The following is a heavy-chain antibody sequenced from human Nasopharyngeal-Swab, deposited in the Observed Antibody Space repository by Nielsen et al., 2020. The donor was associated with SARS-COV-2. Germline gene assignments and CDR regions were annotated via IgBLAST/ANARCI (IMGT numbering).Heavy chain of an antibody. J-gene: IGHJ4*02. CDR3: AREVVGGLVDS. D-gene: IGHD1-26*01. CDR2: FYYSGIT. V-gene: IGHV4-59*12. Sequence: GSLRLSCAVSGGSISSYYWSWIRQSPGKGLEWIGYFYYSGITNYNPSLKSRVTILIDTSKNQFSLKLNSVTAAGTAVYYCAREVVGGLVDSWGQGTLVTVSS. CDR1: GGSISSYY.